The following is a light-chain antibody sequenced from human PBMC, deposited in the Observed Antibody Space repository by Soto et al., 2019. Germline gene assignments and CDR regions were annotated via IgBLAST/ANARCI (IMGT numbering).Light chain of an antibody. J-gene: IGKJ1*01. CDR1: QSVSTN. CDR2: DAS. Sequence: ERVVTQFPSTLSESPGERVTLSCRSSQSVSTNLAWYQQRPGEAPRLLIFDASARAVDIPGRFSGSGSGTEFTLTISSLQPEDFAVYFCHSYDKWPPGAFGQGTKVDIK. V-gene: IGKV3D-15*01. CDR3: HSYDKWPPGA.